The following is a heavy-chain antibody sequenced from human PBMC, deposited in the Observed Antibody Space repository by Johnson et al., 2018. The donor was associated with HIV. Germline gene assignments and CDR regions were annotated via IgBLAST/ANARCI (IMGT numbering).Heavy chain of an antibody. V-gene: IGHV3-30*03. CDR1: GFTFDDYG. D-gene: IGHD6-6*01. Sequence: QVQLVESGGGVVRPGGSLRLSCAASGFTFDDYGMSWVRQAPGKGLEWVAVISYDGSNKYYADSVKGRFTISRDNSKNTLYLQMSSLRVEDTAVYCCARVRIIYSSSSHAFDIWGQGTMVTVSS. CDR3: ARVRIIYSSSSHAFDI. J-gene: IGHJ3*02. CDR2: ISYDGSNK.